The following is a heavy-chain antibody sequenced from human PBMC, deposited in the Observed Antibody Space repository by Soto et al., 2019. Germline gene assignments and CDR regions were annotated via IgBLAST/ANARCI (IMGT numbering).Heavy chain of an antibody. J-gene: IGHJ6*02. CDR2: IYYSGST. Sequence: SETLSLTCTVSGGSISSGDYYWSWIRQPPGKGLEWIGYIYYSGSTYYNPSLKSRVTISVDTSKNQFSLKLSSVTAADTAVYYCARGLAGDYYYYGMDVWGQGTTVTVSS. D-gene: IGHD3-16*01. V-gene: IGHV4-30-4*01. CDR3: ARGLAGDYYYYGMDV. CDR1: GGSISSGDYY.